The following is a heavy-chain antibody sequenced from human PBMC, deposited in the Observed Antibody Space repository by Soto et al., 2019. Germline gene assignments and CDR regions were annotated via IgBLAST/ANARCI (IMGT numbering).Heavy chain of an antibody. CDR3: AREYGNYDSSGYYAY. CDR2: INPSGGST. D-gene: IGHD3-22*01. J-gene: IGHJ4*02. Sequence: RQAPGQGLEWMGIINPSGGSTNYAQKLQGRVSMTRDRSTSTVHMELSSLRSDDTAMYYCAREYGNYDSSGYYAYWGQGTLVTVSS. V-gene: IGHV1-46*01.